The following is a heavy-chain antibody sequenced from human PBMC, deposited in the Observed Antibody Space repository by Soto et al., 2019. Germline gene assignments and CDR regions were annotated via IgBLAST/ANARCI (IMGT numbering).Heavy chain of an antibody. Sequence: QVQLVVSGGGVVQPGRSLRLSCAASGFRNYGMHCVRQAPGKGLEWVALIWHDGSKKHYADSVKGRFTISRDDSKNTVDLQMNSLRADDTAVYYCARDRGDFGSGGSFFDYWGQGTLVTVSS. CDR1: GFRNYG. J-gene: IGHJ4*02. CDR2: IWHDGSKK. CDR3: ARDRGDFGSGGSFFDY. D-gene: IGHD3-10*01. V-gene: IGHV3-33*01.